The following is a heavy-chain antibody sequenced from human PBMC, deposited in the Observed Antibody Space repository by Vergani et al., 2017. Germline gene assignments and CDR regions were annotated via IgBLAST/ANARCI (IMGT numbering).Heavy chain of an antibody. V-gene: IGHV1-46*03. D-gene: IGHD3-10*01. J-gene: IGHJ6*02. CDR1: GYIFTSYY. Sequence: VQLVQSGAEVKKPGASVKVSCKASGYIFTSYYMHWVRQAPGQGLEWMGIINPSGGSTSYAQKFQGRVTMTRDTSTSTVYIELSSLRSEDTAVYSCASPFYCSGSYYNVYGMDVWGQGTTVTVSS. CDR3: ASPFYCSGSYYNVYGMDV. CDR2: INPSGGST.